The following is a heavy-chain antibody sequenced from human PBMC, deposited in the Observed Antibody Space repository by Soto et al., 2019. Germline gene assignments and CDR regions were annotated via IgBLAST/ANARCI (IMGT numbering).Heavy chain of an antibody. CDR3: ARGGPVQLWAFDY. J-gene: IGHJ4*02. V-gene: IGHV4-59*01. Sequence: SETLSLTCTVSGASISSYFWSWIRQPPGKGLEWVAYVSYSGSPHYNPSLQSRVTVSVDTSKSQFSLEVTSLTAADTAVYYCARGGPVQLWAFDYWGQGSLVTVSS. D-gene: IGHD5-18*01. CDR1: GASISSYF. CDR2: VSYSGSP.